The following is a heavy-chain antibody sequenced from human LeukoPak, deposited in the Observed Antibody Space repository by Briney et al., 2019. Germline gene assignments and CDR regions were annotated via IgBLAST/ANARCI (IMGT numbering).Heavy chain of an antibody. CDR3: ARYCSGGSCPYTYYMDV. D-gene: IGHD2-15*01. CDR2: IKQDGSEK. J-gene: IGHJ6*03. Sequence: GGSLRLSCAASGFTFSSYWTSWVRQAPGKGLEWVANIKQDGSEKYYVDSVKGRFTISRDNAKNSLYLQMNSLRAEDTAVYYCARYCSGGSCPYTYYMDVWGKGTTVTISS. V-gene: IGHV3-7*01. CDR1: GFTFSSYW.